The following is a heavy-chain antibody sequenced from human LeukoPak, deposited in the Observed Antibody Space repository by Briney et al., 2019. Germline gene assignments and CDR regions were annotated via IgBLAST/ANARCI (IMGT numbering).Heavy chain of an antibody. D-gene: IGHD2-2*02. CDR1: GYTFTSYY. CDR2: INPSGGST. Sequence: ASVKVSCKASGYTFTSYYMHWVRQAPGQGLEWMGIINPSGGSTSYAQKFQGRVTMTRDTSTSTVYMELSSLRSEDTAVYYCARDRVVPAAIHYYYMDVWGKGTTVTVSS. CDR3: ARDRVVPAAIHYYYMDV. V-gene: IGHV1-46*01. J-gene: IGHJ6*03.